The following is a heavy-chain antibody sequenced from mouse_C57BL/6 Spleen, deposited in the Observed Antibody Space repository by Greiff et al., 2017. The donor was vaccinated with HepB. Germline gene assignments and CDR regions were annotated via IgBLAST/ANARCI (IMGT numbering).Heavy chain of an antibody. CDR2: ISSGGDYI. V-gene: IGHV5-9-1*02. J-gene: IGHJ4*01. D-gene: IGHD2-1*01. CDR3: TRNGNYGGYYAMDY. CDR1: GFTFSSYA. Sequence: EVQGVESGEGLVKPGGSLKLSCAASGFTFSSYAMSWVRQTPEKRLEWVAYISSGGDYIYYADTVKGRFTISRDNARNTLYLQMSSLKSEDTAMYYCTRNGNYGGYYAMDYWGQGTSVTVSS.